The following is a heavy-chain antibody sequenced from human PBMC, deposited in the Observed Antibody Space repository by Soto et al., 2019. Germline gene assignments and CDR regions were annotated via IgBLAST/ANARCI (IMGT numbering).Heavy chain of an antibody. J-gene: IGHJ6*02. CDR2: INHSGST. Sequence: LSLTCAVYGGSFRGYYWSWIRQPPGKGLEWIGEINHSGSTNYNPSLKSRATISVGTSKNQSSLKLSPVTAGGTAVYYCERGVGTYYYGSGSPRMDVWRQGTTVTVSS. CDR1: GGSFRGYY. D-gene: IGHD3-10*01. CDR3: ERGVGTYYYGSGSPRMDV. V-gene: IGHV4-34*01.